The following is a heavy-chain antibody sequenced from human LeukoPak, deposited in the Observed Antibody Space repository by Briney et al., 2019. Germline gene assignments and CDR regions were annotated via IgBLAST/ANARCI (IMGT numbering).Heavy chain of an antibody. CDR3: AKGRSYGDSPFDY. CDR1: GFTFSSYG. J-gene: IGHJ4*02. CDR2: IRYDGSNK. Sequence: GGSLRLSCAASGFTFSSYGMHWVRQAPGKGLEWVAFIRYDGSNKYYADSVKGRFTISRDNSKYTLYLQMNSLRAEDTAVYYCAKGRSYGDSPFDYWGQGTLVIVSS. V-gene: IGHV3-30*02. D-gene: IGHD4-17*01.